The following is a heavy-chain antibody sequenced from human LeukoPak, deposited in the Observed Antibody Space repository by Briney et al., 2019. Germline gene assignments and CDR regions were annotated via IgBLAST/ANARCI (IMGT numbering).Heavy chain of an antibody. CDR1: GFTFSSYS. CDR2: ISSSSSSSYI. CDR3: ARDDHDSSGYYGYYFDY. D-gene: IGHD3-22*01. V-gene: IGHV3-21*01. J-gene: IGHJ4*02. Sequence: GGSLRLSCAASGFTFSSYSMNWVRQAPGKGLEWVSSISSSSSSSYIYYADSVKGRFTISRDNAKNSLYLQMNSLRAEDTAVYYCARDDHDSSGYYGYYFDYWGQGTLVTVSS.